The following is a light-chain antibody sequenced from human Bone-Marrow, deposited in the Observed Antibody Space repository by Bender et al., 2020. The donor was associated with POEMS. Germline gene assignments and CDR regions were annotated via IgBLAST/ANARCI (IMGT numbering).Light chain of an antibody. V-gene: IGLV1-47*02. CDR2: SNY. CDR1: DSNFGGNN. Sequence: QSVLTQPPSASGTPGQSVIISCSGTDSNFGGNNVNWYQHLPGSSPRLVVYSNYQRPSGVPERFSASKSGTSASLAVSGLRCEDEADYYCAAWDDSLGVVFGGGTKLTVL. J-gene: IGLJ2*01. CDR3: AAWDDSLGVV.